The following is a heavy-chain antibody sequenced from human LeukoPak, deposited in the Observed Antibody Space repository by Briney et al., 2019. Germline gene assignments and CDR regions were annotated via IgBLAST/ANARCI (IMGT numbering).Heavy chain of an antibody. CDR2: TNPNSGGT. J-gene: IGHJ6*03. V-gene: IGHV1-2*02. CDR1: GYTFTGYY. Sequence: ASVKVSCKASGYTFTGYYMHWVRQAPGQGLEWMGWTNPNSGGTNYAQKFQGRVTMTRDTSISTAYMELSRLRSDDTAVYYCARGEYSSSWSYYYYMDVWGKGTTVTISS. D-gene: IGHD6-13*01. CDR3: ARGEYSSSWSYYYYMDV.